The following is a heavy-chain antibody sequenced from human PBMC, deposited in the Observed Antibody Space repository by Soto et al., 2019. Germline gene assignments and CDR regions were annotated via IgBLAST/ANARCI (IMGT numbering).Heavy chain of an antibody. CDR3: ARGIAARPSPDY. CDR1: GFTFSSYA. V-gene: IGHV3-23*01. D-gene: IGHD6-6*01. Sequence: GGSLRLSCAASGFTFSSYAMSWVRQAPGKGLEWVSAISGSGGSTYYADSVKGRFTISRDNSENTLYLQMNSLRAEDTAVYYCARGIAARPSPDYWGQGTLVTVSS. J-gene: IGHJ4*02. CDR2: ISGSGGST.